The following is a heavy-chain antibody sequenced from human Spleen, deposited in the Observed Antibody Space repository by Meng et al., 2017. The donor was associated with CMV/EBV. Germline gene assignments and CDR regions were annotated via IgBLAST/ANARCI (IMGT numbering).Heavy chain of an antibody. J-gene: IGHJ6*02. CDR2: INPNSGGA. CDR3: ARTRIEVEPDGRKIKYYNYGMDV. CDR1: GYTFTDYY. V-gene: IGHV1-2*02. D-gene: IGHD2-2*01. Sequence: ASVKVSCKASGYTFTDYYIHWVRQAPGQGLEWMGWINPNSGGANYVQKFQGRVTMTRDTSISTAYMELSRLRFDDTAMYYCARTRIEVEPDGRKIKYYNYGMDVWGQGTTVTVSS.